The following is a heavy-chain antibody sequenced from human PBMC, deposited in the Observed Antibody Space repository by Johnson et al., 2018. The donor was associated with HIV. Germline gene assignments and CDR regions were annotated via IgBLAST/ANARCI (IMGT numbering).Heavy chain of an antibody. J-gene: IGHJ3*02. Sequence: QVQVLESGGGVVQPGRSLRIYCAVSEFTFNNFAMHWVRLAPGKGLQWVAVISYDGSNKYYADSVKGRFTISRDNSKNTLYLQMNSLRDEDTAVYFCAKARGLHSGAFDIWGQGTMVTVSS. CDR1: EFTFNNFA. CDR2: ISYDGSNK. D-gene: IGHD4-11*01. V-gene: IGHV3-30-3*01. CDR3: AKARGLHSGAFDI.